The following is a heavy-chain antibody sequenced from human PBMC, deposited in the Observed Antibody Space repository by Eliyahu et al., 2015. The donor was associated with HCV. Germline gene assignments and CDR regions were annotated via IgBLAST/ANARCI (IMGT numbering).Heavy chain of an antibody. J-gene: IGHJ6*03. CDR3: TTGAPGGFDYYLDV. CDR1: GFTXXKAW. Sequence: EVQLVESGGGLVKPGGSLRLXCAASGFTXXKAWMGWVRQAPGKGLGWIGRIKSKTDGGTTDYAAPVKGRFTISRDDSKSTLYLQMNSLKTEDTAVYYCTTGAPGGFDYYLDVWGQGTTVTVSS. D-gene: IGHD3-10*01. CDR2: IKSKTDGGTT. V-gene: IGHV3-15*01.